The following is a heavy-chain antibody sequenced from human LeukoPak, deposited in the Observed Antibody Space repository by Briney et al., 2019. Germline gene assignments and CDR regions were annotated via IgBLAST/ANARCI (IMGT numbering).Heavy chain of an antibody. Sequence: EASVKVSCKASGYTFTGYYMHWVRQAPGQGLEWMGWINTNTGNPTYAQGFTGRFVFSLDTSVSAAYLQISSLKAEDTAVYYCARSIEHAEGGNDYWGQGTLVTVSS. CDR1: GYTFTGYY. CDR3: ARSIEHAEGGNDY. V-gene: IGHV7-4-1*02. J-gene: IGHJ4*02. CDR2: INTNTGNP. D-gene: IGHD3-16*01.